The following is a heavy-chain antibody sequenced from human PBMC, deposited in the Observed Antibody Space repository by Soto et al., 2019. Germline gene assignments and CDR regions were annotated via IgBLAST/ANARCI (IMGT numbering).Heavy chain of an antibody. CDR1: GYTFTSYG. Sequence: ASVKVSCKASGYTFTSYGISWVRQAPGQGLEWMGWISAYNGNTNYAQKLQGRVTMTTDTSTSTAYMELRSLRSDDTAVYYCARDGXNIVVVVAASDYYGMDVWGQGTTVTVSS. D-gene: IGHD2-15*01. CDR3: ARDGXNIVVVVAASDYYGMDV. J-gene: IGHJ6*02. CDR2: ISAYNGNT. V-gene: IGHV1-18*04.